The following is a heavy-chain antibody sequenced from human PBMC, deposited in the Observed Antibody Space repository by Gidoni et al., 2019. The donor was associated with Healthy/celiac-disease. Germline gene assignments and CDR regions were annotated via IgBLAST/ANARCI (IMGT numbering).Heavy chain of an antibody. J-gene: IGHJ6*03. CDR3: ARQRLELSVEFYYYMDV. CDR2: IYYSGST. V-gene: IGHV4-39*01. Sequence: QLQLQESGPGLVKPSETLSLTCTVSGGPISSSSYYWGWIRQPPGKGLEWIGSIYYSGSTYYNPSLKSRVTISVDTSKNQFSLKLSSVTAADTAVYYCARQRLELSVEFYYYMDVWGKGTTVTVSS. D-gene: IGHD1-26*01. CDR1: GGPISSSSYY.